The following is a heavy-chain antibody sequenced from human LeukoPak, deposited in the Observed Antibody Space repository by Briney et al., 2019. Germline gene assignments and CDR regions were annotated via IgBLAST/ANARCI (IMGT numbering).Heavy chain of an antibody. CDR2: SSPYNGNT. V-gene: IGHV1-18*01. CDR3: ARGGTSGWRTPNDDY. D-gene: IGHD6-19*01. CDR1: GYTFTTYG. Sequence: ASVKVSFKSSGYTFTTYGISWVRQAPGQGLEWMGWSSPYNGNTNYAQKLRGRVTMTTDTSTSKGSMELRSLRSCDTAVYFCARGGTSGWRTPNDDYWGEGTLVTVSS. J-gene: IGHJ4*02.